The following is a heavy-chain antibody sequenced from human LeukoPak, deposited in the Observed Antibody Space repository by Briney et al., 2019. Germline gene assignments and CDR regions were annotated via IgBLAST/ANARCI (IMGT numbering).Heavy chain of an antibody. D-gene: IGHD4-23*01. V-gene: IGHV1-2*02. CDR3: ARVSFATVVTNTLDY. Sequence: ASVKVSCKASGYTFTGYYMHWVRQAPGQGLEWMGWINPNSGGTNYAQKFQGRVTMTRDTSISTAYMELSRPRSDDTAVYYCARVSFATVVTNTLDYWGQGTLVTVSS. CDR2: INPNSGGT. J-gene: IGHJ4*02. CDR1: GYTFTGYY.